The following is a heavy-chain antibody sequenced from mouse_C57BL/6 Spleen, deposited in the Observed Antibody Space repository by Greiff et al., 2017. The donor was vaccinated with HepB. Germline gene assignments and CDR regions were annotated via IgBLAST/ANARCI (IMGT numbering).Heavy chain of an antibody. V-gene: IGHV1-69*01. CDR1: GYTFTSYW. D-gene: IGHD4-1*01. Sequence: QVQLQQPGAELVMPGASVKLSCKASGYTFTSYWMHWVKQRPGQGLEWIGEIDPSDSYTNYNQKFKGKSTLTVDKSSSTAYMQLSSLTSEDSAVYYCARWELTGTGFAYWGQGTLVTVSA. CDR2: IDPSDSYT. CDR3: ARWELTGTGFAY. J-gene: IGHJ3*01.